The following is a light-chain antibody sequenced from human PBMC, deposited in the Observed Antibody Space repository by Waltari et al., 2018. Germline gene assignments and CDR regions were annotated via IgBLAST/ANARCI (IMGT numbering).Light chain of an antibody. CDR1: SGSSTYT. Sequence: QPVLTQPPSASASLVPPVTLTCPLSSGSSTYTVDRDQPRPGKGPRFVMRVGTGGIVGSKGDGIPDRFSVLGSGLNRYLTIKNIQEEDESDYHCGADHGSGSSFVYVFGTGTKVTVL. CDR2: VGTGGIVG. J-gene: IGLJ1*01. V-gene: IGLV9-49*03. CDR3: GADHGSGSSFVYV.